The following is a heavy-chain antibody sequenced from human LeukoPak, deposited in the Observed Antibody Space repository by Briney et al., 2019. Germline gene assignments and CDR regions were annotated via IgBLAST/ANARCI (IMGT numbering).Heavy chain of an antibody. V-gene: IGHV3-64*01. CDR3: ARWGWALQIDY. Sequence: GGALRLSCAVSGFTLRSYAMHWVRQAPGKGLEYGSAISSNGGSTYYANAVEGRFTISGDNSKNTLYLQMGSLRAEDMAVYYCARWGWALQIDYWGQGTLVTVSS. CDR1: GFTLRSYA. D-gene: IGHD1-26*01. J-gene: IGHJ4*02. CDR2: ISSNGGST.